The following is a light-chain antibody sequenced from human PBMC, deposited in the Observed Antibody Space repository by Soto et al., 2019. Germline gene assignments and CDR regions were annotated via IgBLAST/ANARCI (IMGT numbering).Light chain of an antibody. Sequence: DIQMTQSPSSLSAFVGNRVTITCQANQDIKNYLNWYQQKAGKAPKLLIYDSSTLETGVPSRFSGRGYGTDFTFTISSLQPEDTGTYYCQQYDSLPYTFSQGTKLEIK. CDR1: QDIKNY. J-gene: IGKJ2*01. CDR3: QQYDSLPYT. V-gene: IGKV1-33*01. CDR2: DSS.